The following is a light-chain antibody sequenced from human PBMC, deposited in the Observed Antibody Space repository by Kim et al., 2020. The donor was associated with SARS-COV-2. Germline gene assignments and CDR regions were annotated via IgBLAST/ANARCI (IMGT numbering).Light chain of an antibody. Sequence: ASPGDRVTLTCRASQGVSNYLAWYQQKPGQVPRLLIYAASALPSGVPSRFSGSGSGTEFTLTISSLQSEDVATYYCQQYNSAPFTFGQGTKVDIK. CDR2: AAS. CDR3: QQYNSAPFT. V-gene: IGKV1-27*01. J-gene: IGKJ3*01. CDR1: QGVSNY.